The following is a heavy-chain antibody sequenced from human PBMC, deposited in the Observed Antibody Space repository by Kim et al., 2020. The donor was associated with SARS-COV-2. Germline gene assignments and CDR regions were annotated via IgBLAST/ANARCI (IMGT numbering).Heavy chain of an antibody. CDR3: ARDREYDFWSGFDAFDI. J-gene: IGHJ3*02. CDR2: ISSSSSTI. D-gene: IGHD3-3*01. V-gene: IGHV3-48*02. CDR1: GFTFSSYS. Sequence: GGSLRLSCAASGFTFSSYSMNWVRQAPGKGLEWVSYISSSSSTIYYADSVKGRFTISRDNAKNSLYLQMNSLRDEDTAVYYCARDREYDFWSGFDAFDIWGQRTMVTVSS.